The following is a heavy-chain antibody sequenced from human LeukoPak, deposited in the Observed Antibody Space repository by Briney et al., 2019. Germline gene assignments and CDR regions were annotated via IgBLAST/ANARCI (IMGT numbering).Heavy chain of an antibody. J-gene: IGHJ4*02. Sequence: QPGGSLRLSCAASGFTFSSYSMNWVRQAPGKGLEWVSYISSSSSTIYYADSVKDRFTISRDNAKNSLYLQMNSLRAEDTAVYYCARDLGYIFDYWGQGTLATVSS. CDR2: ISSSSSTI. D-gene: IGHD5-18*01. CDR3: ARDLGYIFDY. CDR1: GFTFSSYS. V-gene: IGHV3-48*01.